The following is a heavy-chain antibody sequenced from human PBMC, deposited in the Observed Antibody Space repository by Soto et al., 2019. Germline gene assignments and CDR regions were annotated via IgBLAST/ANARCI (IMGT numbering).Heavy chain of an antibody. D-gene: IGHD4-17*01. CDR1: GFNVGSNY. CDR3: ARDFRPPYGVRYFDY. CDR2: IYSGGST. J-gene: IGHJ4*02. V-gene: IGHV3-53*04. Sequence: PGGSLRLSCTASGFNVGSNYMSWVRQAPGKGLEWVSVIYSGGSTYYADSVKGRFTISRHNSKNTLYLLMNSLRAEDTAVYYCARDFRPPYGVRYFDYWGQGTLVTVSS.